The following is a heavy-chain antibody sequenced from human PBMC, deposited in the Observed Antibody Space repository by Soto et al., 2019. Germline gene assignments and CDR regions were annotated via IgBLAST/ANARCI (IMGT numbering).Heavy chain of an antibody. CDR2: IWADGSQT. V-gene: IGHV3-33*03. J-gene: IGHJ1*01. D-gene: IGHD1-1*01. CDR3: VSSHDMPI. CDR1: GLDFSTFG. Sequence: QVRLVESGGDLVQPGWSLRLSCEVSGLDFSTFGMHCVRQAPGKGLEWVAVIWADGSQTYYVDSVKGRFTVSRDNPKSTLYLQMNSPRVEDTAKYFCVSSHDMPIWGQGTLVTVSS.